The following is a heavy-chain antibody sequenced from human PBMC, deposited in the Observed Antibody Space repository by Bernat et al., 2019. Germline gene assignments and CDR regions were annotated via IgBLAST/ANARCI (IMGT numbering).Heavy chain of an antibody. CDR2: IYSDGRT. Sequence: EVQLVESGGGLIQPGGSRRLSCAASDFSVSSNYMSWVRQAPGKGLEWVSIIYSDGRTYYADSVEGRFSISRDNSKNTLYLQMNSLRAEDTAVYYCARDVRVAVAATDYYYGMDVWAKGPRSPSP. V-gene: IGHV3-53*01. CDR1: DFSVSSNY. CDR3: ARDVRVAVAATDYYYGMDV. J-gene: IGHJ6*02. D-gene: IGHD6-19*01.